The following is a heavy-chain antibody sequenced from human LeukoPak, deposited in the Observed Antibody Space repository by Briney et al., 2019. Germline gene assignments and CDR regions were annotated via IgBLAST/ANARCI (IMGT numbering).Heavy chain of an antibody. CDR1: GFTFSAYA. J-gene: IGHJ3*02. CDR3: AKSLRSTGLDAFDI. CDR2: ISYDGSDK. D-gene: IGHD2-8*02. V-gene: IGHV3-30*18. Sequence: GGSLRLSCAASGFTFSAYAMHWVRQAPGKGLEWVALISYDGSDKYYAGSVKGRFTISRDNSKNTLYLQMNSLRADDTAVYYCAKSLRSTGLDAFDIWGQGTMVTVSS.